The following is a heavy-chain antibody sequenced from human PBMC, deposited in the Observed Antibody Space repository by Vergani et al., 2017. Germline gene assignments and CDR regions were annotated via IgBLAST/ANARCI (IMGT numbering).Heavy chain of an antibody. D-gene: IGHD3-16*01. CDR2: NSSDGGST. Sequence: EVQLLESGGGLVQPGGSLRLSCAASGFTFSTYAMTWVRQAPGKGLEWVSTNSSDGGSTYYADSVKGRFTISRDNYKNTLSLQMNSLTAEDTAIYYCAEPQGTSADYDGGFDYWGQGTLVTVSS. CDR3: AEPQGTSADYDGGFDY. CDR1: GFTFSTYA. J-gene: IGHJ4*02. V-gene: IGHV3-23*01.